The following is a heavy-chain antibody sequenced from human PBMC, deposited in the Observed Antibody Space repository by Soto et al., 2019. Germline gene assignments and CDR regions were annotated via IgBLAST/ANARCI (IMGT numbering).Heavy chain of an antibody. CDR2: VYYNGIT. CDR1: GYSISSGYY. D-gene: IGHD1-1*01. CDR3: ARGVTGTLDY. V-gene: IGHV4-38-2*01. J-gene: IGHJ4*02. Sequence: PSETLSLTCAVSGYSISSGYYWNWIRQSPGKGLEWIGCVYYNGITFTNPSLKSRVTMTVDTSKNYFSLRLTSVTAADAATYSCARGVTGTLDYWGQGTLVTVSS.